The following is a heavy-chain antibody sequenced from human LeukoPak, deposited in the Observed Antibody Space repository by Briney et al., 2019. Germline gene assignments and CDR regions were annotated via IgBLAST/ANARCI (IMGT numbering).Heavy chain of an antibody. CDR1: GYTFSSHG. CDR2: INGAGDNP. V-gene: IGHV3-23*01. CDR3: AKVSVCYGCYLDY. J-gene: IGHJ4*02. Sequence: GGSLRLSCAASGYTFSSHGLTWVRQAPGKGLEWVSTINGAGDNPYCAETVKGRFTISRDNSKNTLYLQMHSLRAEDTAIYYCAKVSVCYGCYLDYWGQGTLVTVS. D-gene: IGHD3-16*01.